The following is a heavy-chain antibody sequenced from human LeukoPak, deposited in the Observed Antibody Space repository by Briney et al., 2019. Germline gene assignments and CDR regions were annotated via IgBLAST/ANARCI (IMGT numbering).Heavy chain of an antibody. J-gene: IGHJ3*02. V-gene: IGHV3-30*04. CDR1: GFTFSSYT. CDR2: IRYDGSNK. Sequence: GGSLRLSCAASGFTFSSYTMHWVRQAPGKGLEWVAVIRYDGSNKYYADSVKGRFTISRDNSKNTLYLLMNSLRAEDTAVYYCASLFLCYGCSSSSDSFNIWGQGTMVTVSS. D-gene: IGHD6-6*01. CDR3: ASLFLCYGCSSSSDSFNI.